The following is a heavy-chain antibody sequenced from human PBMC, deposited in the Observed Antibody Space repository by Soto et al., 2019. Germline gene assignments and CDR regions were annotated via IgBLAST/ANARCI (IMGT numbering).Heavy chain of an antibody. CDR1: GFTFSSYA. CDR3: AKDDFYDSSGLFDY. CDR2: ISGGGGST. V-gene: IGHV3-23*01. D-gene: IGHD3-22*01. Sequence: GGSLRLSCAASGFTFSSYAMSWVRQAPGKGLEWVSAISGGGGSTYYADSVKVRFTISRDNSKNTLYLQMNSLRAEATALYYCAKDDFYDSSGLFDYWGQGTLVTVSS. J-gene: IGHJ4*02.